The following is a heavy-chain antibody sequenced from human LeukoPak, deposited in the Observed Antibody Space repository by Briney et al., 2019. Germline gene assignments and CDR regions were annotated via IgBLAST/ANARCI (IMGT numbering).Heavy chain of an antibody. Sequence: LSLTXXXSGXSVXSSSSAWGWIRQSPSRGLEWLGRTYYRSKWIIDYAVSVESRITINPDTSKNQFSLQLNSVTPEDTAVYYCARNLHPSFDYWGQGTLVTVSS. CDR3: ARNLHPSFDY. J-gene: IGHJ4*02. CDR2: TYYRSKWII. CDR1: GXSVXSSSSA. V-gene: IGHV6-1*01.